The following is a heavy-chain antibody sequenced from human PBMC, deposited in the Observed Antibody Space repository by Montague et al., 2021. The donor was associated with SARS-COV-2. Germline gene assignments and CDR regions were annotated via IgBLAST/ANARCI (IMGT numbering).Heavy chain of an antibody. V-gene: IGHV4-59*01. CDR1: GGSISSYY. Sequence: SETLSLTCTVSGGSISSYYWSWIRQPPGKGLEWIGYIYYSGSTNYNPSLKSRVTISLDMSKNQFSLKLNSVTAADTAVYYCARGSSGPDAFDIWGQGTMVTVSS. J-gene: IGHJ3*02. D-gene: IGHD2-8*02. CDR3: ARGSSGPDAFDI. CDR2: IYYSGST.